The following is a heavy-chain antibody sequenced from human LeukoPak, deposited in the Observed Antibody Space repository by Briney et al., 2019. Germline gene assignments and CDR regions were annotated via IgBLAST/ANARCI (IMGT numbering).Heavy chain of an antibody. J-gene: IGHJ6*03. CDR1: GYSISSGYY. CDR3: ARADRSYYYYYMDV. CDR2: IYHSGST. Sequence: PSETLSLTCTVSGYSISSGYYWGWVRQPPGKGLEWIGEIYHSGSTNYNPSLKSRVTISVDKSKNQFSLKLSSVTAADTAVYYCARADRSYYYYYMDVWGKGTTATVSS. V-gene: IGHV4-38-2*02.